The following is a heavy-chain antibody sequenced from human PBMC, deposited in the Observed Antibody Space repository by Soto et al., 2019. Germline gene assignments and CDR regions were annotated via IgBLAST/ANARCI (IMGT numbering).Heavy chain of an antibody. CDR3: ATCQLGEYYYAMDV. J-gene: IGHJ6*02. CDR2: IYHSGST. CDR1: GVSIVSNNW. D-gene: IGHD7-27*01. V-gene: IGHV4-4*02. Sequence: QVQLQESGPGLVKPSGTLSLTCAVSGVSIVSNNWWTWVRQPPGKGLEWIGEIYHSGSTKYNPSLKSRVTISVDKSKNQCSLILSSVTAADTAVYYCATCQLGEYYYAMDVWGQGTTVTVSS.